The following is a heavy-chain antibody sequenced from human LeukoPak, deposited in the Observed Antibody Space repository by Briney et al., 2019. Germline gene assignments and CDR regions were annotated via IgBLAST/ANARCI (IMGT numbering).Heavy chain of an antibody. CDR3: ARLGYCSSTSCPKGSFDY. CDR2: ISAYNGNT. CDR1: GYTFTSYG. V-gene: IGHV1-18*01. Sequence: ASVKVSCKASGYTFTSYGISWVRQAPGQGLEWMGWISAYNGNTNYAQKLQGRVTMTTDTSTSTAYMELRSLRSDDTAVYYCARLGYCSSTSCPKGSFDYWGQGTLVTVSS. D-gene: IGHD2-2*01. J-gene: IGHJ4*02.